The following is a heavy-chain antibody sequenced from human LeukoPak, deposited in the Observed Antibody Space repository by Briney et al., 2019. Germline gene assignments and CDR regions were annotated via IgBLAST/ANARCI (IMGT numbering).Heavy chain of an antibody. D-gene: IGHD5-18*01. CDR2: IYTSGST. Sequence: SETLSLTCTVSGGSISSYYWSWIRQPPGKGLEWIGRIYTSGSTNYNPSLKSRVTISVDTSKNQFSLKLSSVTAADTAVYYCARVQYSYGVDYWGQGTLVTVSS. CDR1: GGSISSYY. J-gene: IGHJ4*02. CDR3: ARVQYSYGVDY. V-gene: IGHV4-4*08.